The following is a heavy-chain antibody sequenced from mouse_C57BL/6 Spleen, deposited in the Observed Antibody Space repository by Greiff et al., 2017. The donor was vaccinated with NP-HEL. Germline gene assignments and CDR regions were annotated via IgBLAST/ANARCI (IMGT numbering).Heavy chain of an antibody. CDR3: ARERITTGRGAMDY. CDR1: GYTFTDYY. Sequence: VKVVESGAELVKPGASVKISCKASGYTFTDYYINWVKQRPGQGLEWIGKIGPGSGSTYYNEKFKGKATLTADKSSSTAYMQLSSLTSEDSAVYFCARERITTGRGAMDYWGQGTSVPVSS. V-gene: IGHV1-77*01. J-gene: IGHJ4*01. CDR2: IGPGSGST. D-gene: IGHD1-1*01.